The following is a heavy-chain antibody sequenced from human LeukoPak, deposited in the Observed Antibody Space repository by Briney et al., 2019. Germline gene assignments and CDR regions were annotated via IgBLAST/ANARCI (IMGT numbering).Heavy chain of an antibody. CDR3: AKARYSTYYYYMDV. D-gene: IGHD4-11*01. CDR2: INGRGGST. CDR1: GFTFSNYA. Sequence: PGGSLRLSCAASGFTFSNYAMSWVRQAPGKGLEWVSSINGRGGSTYYADSVKGRFTISRDNSKNTLYLQMNSLRAEDTAVYYCAKARYSTYYYYMDVWGKGTTVTVSS. J-gene: IGHJ6*03. V-gene: IGHV3-23*01.